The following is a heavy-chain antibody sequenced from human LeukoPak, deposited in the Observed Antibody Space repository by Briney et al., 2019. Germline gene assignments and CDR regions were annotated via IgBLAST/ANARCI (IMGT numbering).Heavy chain of an antibody. CDR2: IWYDGSNK. CDR3: ARRGYSYGNAFYYYYYMDV. V-gene: IGHV3-33*01. CDR1: GFTFSSYG. D-gene: IGHD5-18*01. Sequence: GGSLRLSCAASGFTFSSYGMHWVRQAPGKGLEGVAVIWYDGSNKYYADSVKGRFTISRDNSKNTLYLQMNSLRAEDTAVYYCARRGYSYGNAFYYYYYMDVWGKGTTVTVSS. J-gene: IGHJ6*03.